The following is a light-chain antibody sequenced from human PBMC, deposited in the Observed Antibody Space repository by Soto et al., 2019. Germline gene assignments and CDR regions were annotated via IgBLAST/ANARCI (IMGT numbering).Light chain of an antibody. CDR3: TSYRLRSTLV. V-gene: IGLV2-14*01. J-gene: IGLJ3*02. CDR2: QVT. CDR1: SSDVGGYNY. Sequence: QSVLTQPASVSGSPGQSITISCTGTSSDVGGYNYVSWYQQLPGKAPKLLIYQVTNRPSGISDRFSGSKSGNTASLTISGLRAEDEVDYYCTSYRLRSTLVFGGGTKLTVL.